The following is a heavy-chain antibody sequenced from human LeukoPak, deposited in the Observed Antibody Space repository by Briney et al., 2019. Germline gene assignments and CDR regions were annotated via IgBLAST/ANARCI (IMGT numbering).Heavy chain of an antibody. D-gene: IGHD2-2*01. CDR2: IYYSGST. J-gene: IGHJ3*02. Sequence: SETLSLTCTVSVGSISSYYWSWIRQPPGKGLEWIGYIYYSGSTNYNPSLKSRVTISVDTSKNQFSLKLSSVTAADTAVYYCARVHCSSTSCYGDDAFDIWGQGTMVTVSS. CDR1: VGSISSYY. CDR3: ARVHCSSTSCYGDDAFDI. V-gene: IGHV4-59*01.